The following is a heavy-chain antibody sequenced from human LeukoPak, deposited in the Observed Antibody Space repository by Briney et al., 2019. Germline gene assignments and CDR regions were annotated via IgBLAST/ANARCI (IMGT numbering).Heavy chain of an antibody. Sequence: PGGSLRPSCAASGFTFDDYAMHWVRQAPGKGLEWVSGISWNSGNIGYADSVKGRFTISRDNAKNSLYLQMNSLRAEDMALYYCAKGTTGTTGGWFDPWGQGTLVTVSS. CDR2: ISWNSGNI. CDR3: AKGTTGTTGGWFDP. CDR1: GFTFDDYA. V-gene: IGHV3-9*03. D-gene: IGHD1-1*01. J-gene: IGHJ5*02.